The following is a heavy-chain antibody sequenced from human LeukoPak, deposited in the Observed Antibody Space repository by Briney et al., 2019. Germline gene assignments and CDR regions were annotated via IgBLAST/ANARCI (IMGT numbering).Heavy chain of an antibody. Sequence: SETLSLTCTVSGVSISSYYWSWLRQPPGKGLEGIGYIYYSGSTNYNPSLKSRVTISVDTSKNQFSLKLSSVTAGDTAVYYCARKGLVVPAGPWFDPWGQGTLVTVSS. CDR2: IYYSGST. CDR3: ARKGLVVPAGPWFDP. V-gene: IGHV4-59*01. J-gene: IGHJ5*02. D-gene: IGHD2-2*01. CDR1: GVSISSYY.